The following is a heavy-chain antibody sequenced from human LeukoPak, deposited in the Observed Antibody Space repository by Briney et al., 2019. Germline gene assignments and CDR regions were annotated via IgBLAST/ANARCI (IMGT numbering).Heavy chain of an antibody. D-gene: IGHD6-13*01. J-gene: IGHJ4*02. Sequence: PSETLSLTCAASGYSISRSYYWGWIRQPPGKGLEWIGSMYHSGDTYYNPSLKGRVTISVDTSKNQFSLKLTSVTAADTAVYYCARWYSSSGYFDYWGQGTLVTVSS. CDR3: ARWYSSSGYFDY. V-gene: IGHV4-38-2*01. CDR2: MYHSGDT. CDR1: GYSISRSYY.